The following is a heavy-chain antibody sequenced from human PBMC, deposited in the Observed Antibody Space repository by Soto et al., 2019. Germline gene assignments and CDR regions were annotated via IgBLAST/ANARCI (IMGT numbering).Heavy chain of an antibody. Sequence: PGGSLRLSCAASGFTFSSYWMSWVRQAPGKGLEWVANIKQDGSEKYYVDSVKGRFTISRDNAKNSLYLQMNSLRAEDTAVYYCARGRRNDYGDYEPPYYYYGMDVWGQGTTVTVSS. J-gene: IGHJ6*02. V-gene: IGHV3-7*03. CDR2: IKQDGSEK. CDR1: GFTFSSYW. CDR3: ARGRRNDYGDYEPPYYYYGMDV. D-gene: IGHD4-17*01.